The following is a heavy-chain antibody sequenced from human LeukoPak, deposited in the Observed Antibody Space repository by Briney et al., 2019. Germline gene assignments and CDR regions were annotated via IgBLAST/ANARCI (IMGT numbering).Heavy chain of an antibody. V-gene: IGHV3-21*01. D-gene: IGHD3-3*01. Sequence: PGGSLRLSCAASGFTFSSYSMNWVRQAPGKGLEWVSSISSSSSYIYYADSVKGRFTISRDNAKNSLYLQMNSLRAEDTAVYYCARDRTYYDFWSGYYKGPFDYWGQGTLVTVSS. CDR2: ISSSSSYI. J-gene: IGHJ4*02. CDR3: ARDRTYYDFWSGYYKGPFDY. CDR1: GFTFSSYS.